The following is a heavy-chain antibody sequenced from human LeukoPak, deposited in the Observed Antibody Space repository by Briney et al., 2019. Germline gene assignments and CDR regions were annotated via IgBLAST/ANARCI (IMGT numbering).Heavy chain of an antibody. Sequence: PSETLSLTCTVSGGSVSSYYWSWLRQPPGEGLEWIAYIHNSGSTNYNPSLKSRATIAVDTSKNQFSLKLSSVTAADTAMYYCVRDWEGFNFDIWGQGTVVTVSS. CDR2: IHNSGST. D-gene: IGHD1-26*01. V-gene: IGHV4-59*02. CDR1: GGSVSSYY. J-gene: IGHJ3*02. CDR3: VRDWEGFNFDI.